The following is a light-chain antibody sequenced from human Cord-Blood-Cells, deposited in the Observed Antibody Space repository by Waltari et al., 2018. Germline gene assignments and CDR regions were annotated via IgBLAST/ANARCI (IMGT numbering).Light chain of an antibody. CDR2: AAS. Sequence: DIQMTQSPSSLPASAGDRVTITCLACQSNISYFNWDQQKPGKAPKLLIYAASSLQSGVPSRFSGSGSGTDFTLTISSLQPEDVATYYCRQSYSTPPTFGGGTKVESK. V-gene: IGKV1-39*01. CDR1: QSNISY. J-gene: IGKJ4*01. CDR3: RQSYSTPPT.